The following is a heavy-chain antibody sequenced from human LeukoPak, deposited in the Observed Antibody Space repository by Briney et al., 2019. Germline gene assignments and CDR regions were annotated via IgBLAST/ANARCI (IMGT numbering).Heavy chain of an antibody. CDR3: ARFHYDILTGYYMDY. CDR2: IFYSGST. V-gene: IGHV4-39*01. CDR1: GGSISSSSYY. Sequence: PSETLSLTCTVSGGSISSSSYYWGWIRQPPGKGLEWIGNIFYSGSTYYSPSLKSRVTMSVDTSKNQFSLKLSSVTAADTAVYYCARFHYDILTGYYMDYWGQGTLVTVSS. J-gene: IGHJ4*02. D-gene: IGHD3-9*01.